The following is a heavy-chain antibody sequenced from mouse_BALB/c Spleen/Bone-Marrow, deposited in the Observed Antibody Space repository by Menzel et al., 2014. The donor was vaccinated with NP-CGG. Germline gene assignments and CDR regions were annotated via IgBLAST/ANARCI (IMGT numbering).Heavy chain of an antibody. D-gene: IGHD2-14*01. J-gene: IGHJ3*01. CDR2: ISYDGSN. V-gene: IGHV3-6*02. CDR3: ATYYRFDKGRQALPY. Sequence: EVQLQQSGPGLVKPSQSLSLPCSVTGYSITSGYYWNWIRQFPGNKLEWMGYISYDGSNNYNPSLKNRISITRDTSKNQFFLKLNSVTTEDTATYYCATYYRFDKGRQALPYWGQGTLVTVSA. CDR1: GYSITSGYY.